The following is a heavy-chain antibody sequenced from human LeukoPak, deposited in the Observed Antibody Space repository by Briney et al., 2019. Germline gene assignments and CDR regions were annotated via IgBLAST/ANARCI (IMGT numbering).Heavy chain of an antibody. J-gene: IGHJ4*02. D-gene: IGHD5-12*01. Sequence: GASVKVSCKASGGTFSSYAISWVRQAPGQGLEWMGRIIPILGIANYAQKFQGRVTITADKSTSTAYMELSSLRSEDTAVYYCAKAKRNSDYLFDYWGQGTLVAVSS. V-gene: IGHV1-69*04. CDR3: AKAKRNSDYLFDY. CDR2: IIPILGIA. CDR1: GGTFSSYA.